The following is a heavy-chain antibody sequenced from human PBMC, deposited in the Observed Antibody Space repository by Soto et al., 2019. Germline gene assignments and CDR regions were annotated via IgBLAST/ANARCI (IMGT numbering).Heavy chain of an antibody. CDR2: IYYSGRT. CDR3: ARQRTTVVTQAYFDH. CDR1: GESISSSSYY. Sequence: LSLTCIVSGESISSSSYYWGWIRQPPGKGLEWIGSIYYSGRTYYNPSFKSRVTISIDTSKNQFSLKLSSVTATDTAVYYCARQRTTVVTQAYFDHWGQGALVTVSS. J-gene: IGHJ4*02. D-gene: IGHD2-21*02. V-gene: IGHV4-39*01.